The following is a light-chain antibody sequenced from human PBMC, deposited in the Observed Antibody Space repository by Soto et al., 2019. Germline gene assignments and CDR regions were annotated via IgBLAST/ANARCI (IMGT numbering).Light chain of an antibody. CDR3: QHYGPPRYT. Sequence: EIVLTQSPGTLSLSPGERATLSCRASQSVSSNFLAWYQQKPGQPPRLLMYGASSRATSIPDRFSGSGSGTDFTLTISRLEPEDFAVYYCQHYGPPRYTFGQGTNLEIK. CDR1: QSVSSNF. V-gene: IGKV3-20*01. CDR2: GAS. J-gene: IGKJ2*01.